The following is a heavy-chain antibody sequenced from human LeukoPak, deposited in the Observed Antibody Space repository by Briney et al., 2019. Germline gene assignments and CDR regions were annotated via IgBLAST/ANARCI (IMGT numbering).Heavy chain of an antibody. CDR1: GFTFSSYS. J-gene: IGHJ5*02. V-gene: IGHV3-48*01. CDR2: ISSSSSTI. D-gene: IGHD6-19*01. Sequence: GGSLRLSCAASGFTFSSYSMNWVRQAPGKGLEWVSYISSSSSTIYYADSVKGRFTISRDNAKNSLYLQMNSLRAEDTAVYYCARGVIAVAGPNWFDPWGQGTLVTVSS. CDR3: ARGVIAVAGPNWFDP.